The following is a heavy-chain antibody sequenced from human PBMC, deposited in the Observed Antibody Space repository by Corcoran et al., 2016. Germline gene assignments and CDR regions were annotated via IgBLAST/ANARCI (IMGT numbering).Heavy chain of an antibody. V-gene: IGHV3-7*03. CDR3: ARGVPMFRGASNGYQLDC. CDR1: GFTFSTYW. Sequence: EVQLVESGGGLVQPGGSLRLSCAASGFTFSTYWMTWVRQAPGKGLEWVANVKQDESEKYYAGSVKGRFTVSRDNAKNSLSLQMNSLRAEDTAVYYCARGVPMFRGASNGYQLDCWGQGTLVTVSS. D-gene: IGHD3-10*01. J-gene: IGHJ4*02. CDR2: VKQDESEK.